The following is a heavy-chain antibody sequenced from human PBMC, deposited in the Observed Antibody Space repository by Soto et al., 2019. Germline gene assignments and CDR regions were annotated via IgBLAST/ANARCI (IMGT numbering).Heavy chain of an antibody. CDR2: ISSSSSYI. Sequence: EVQLVESGGGLVKPGGSLRLSCVASGFALSNYSMNWVRQAPGKGLEWVSSISSSSSYIYYEDSVKGRFTISRDSAKNSLYLQMNSLRPEDTARYYCAKAKIVATMDVWGQGTTVTVSS. V-gene: IGHV3-21*01. CDR3: AKAKIVATMDV. CDR1: GFALSNYS. D-gene: IGHD5-12*01. J-gene: IGHJ6*02.